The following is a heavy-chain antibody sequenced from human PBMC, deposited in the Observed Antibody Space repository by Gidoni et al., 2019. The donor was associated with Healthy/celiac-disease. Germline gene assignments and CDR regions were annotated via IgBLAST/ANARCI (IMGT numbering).Heavy chain of an antibody. V-gene: IGHV3-11*06. CDR1: GFTFSDYY. CDR3: ARDQLRFLEWLLYRYREPGYFDL. Sequence: QVQLVESGGGLVKPGGSLRLSCAASGFTFSDYYMSWIRQAPGKGLEWVSYISSSSSYTNYADSVKGRFTISRDNAKNSLYLQMNSLRAEDTAVYYCARDQLRFLEWLLYRYREPGYFDLWGRGTLVTVSS. CDR2: ISSSSSYT. J-gene: IGHJ2*01. D-gene: IGHD3-3*01.